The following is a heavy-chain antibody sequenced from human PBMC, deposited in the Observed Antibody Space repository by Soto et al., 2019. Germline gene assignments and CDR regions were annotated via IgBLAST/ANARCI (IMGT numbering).Heavy chain of an antibody. CDR1: GFTFSSYG. Sequence: QVQLVESGGGVVQPGRSLRLSCAASGFTFSSYGMHWVRQAPGKGLEWVAVISYDGSNKYYADSVKGRFTIPRDNSKNTLYLQMNSLRAEDTAVYYCAKDKAPNRPDGMDVWGQGTTVTVSS. V-gene: IGHV3-30*18. J-gene: IGHJ6*02. CDR2: ISYDGSNK. CDR3: AKDKAPNRPDGMDV.